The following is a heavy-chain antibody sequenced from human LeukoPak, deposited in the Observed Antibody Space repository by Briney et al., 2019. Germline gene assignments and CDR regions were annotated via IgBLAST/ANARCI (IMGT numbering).Heavy chain of an antibody. D-gene: IGHD5-24*01. CDR1: GGSFSGYS. CDR2: VNHSGST. J-gene: IGHJ4*02. Sequence: SAETLSLTCAVYGGSFSGYSWSWIRQPPGKGLEWIGEVNHSGSTNYSPSLKSRVTISVDTSKNQFSLKLRSVTAADTAVYHCAREGIRRDGYRRVDYWGQRTLVTVSS. V-gene: IGHV4-34*01. CDR3: AREGIRRDGYRRVDY.